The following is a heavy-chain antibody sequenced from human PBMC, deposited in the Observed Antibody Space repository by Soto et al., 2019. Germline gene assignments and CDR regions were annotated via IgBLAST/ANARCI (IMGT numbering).Heavy chain of an antibody. V-gene: IGHV1-69*01. CDR1: GGTFSSYA. CDR3: ARNEYSTTFSYYGMDV. CDR2: IIPIFGTA. J-gene: IGHJ6*02. D-gene: IGHD6-6*01. Sequence: QVQLVQSGAEVKKPGSSVKVSCKASGGTFSSYAITWVRQAPGQGLEWMGRIIPIFGTANYNQKFQSRVTITADESTSTAYLELSSLRSEDTAVYYCARNEYSTTFSYYGMDVWGQGTTVTVSS.